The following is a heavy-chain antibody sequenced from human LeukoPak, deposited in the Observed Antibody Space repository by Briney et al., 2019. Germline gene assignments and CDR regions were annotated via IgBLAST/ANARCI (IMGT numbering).Heavy chain of an antibody. CDR2: SNRGGST. D-gene: IGHD5-24*01. CDR3: ARTRDGYSGDASDI. J-gene: IGHJ3*02. CDR1: VSSFSGYY. Sequence: SEMLFPSAAADVSSFSGYYWSWIHQPPGKVLGWIAESNRGGSTNYNPSVKSRVTISVDKSKNPLSLQLSSVTAADTAVYYCARTRDGYSGDASDIWGQGTMVTVSS. V-gene: IGHV4-34*01.